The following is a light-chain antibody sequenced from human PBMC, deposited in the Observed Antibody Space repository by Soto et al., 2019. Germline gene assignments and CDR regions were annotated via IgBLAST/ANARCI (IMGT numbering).Light chain of an antibody. J-gene: IGKJ1*01. CDR3: QPPGT. Sequence: DIQMTQSPSTLSASVGDRVTITCRASQSISSWLAWYQQKPGKAPKLLIYKDSSLESGAPSRFSGSGSGTEFPLTISSLQPDDFAAYYCQPPGTCGQGTKVEIK. V-gene: IGKV1-5*03. CDR1: QSISSW. CDR2: KDS.